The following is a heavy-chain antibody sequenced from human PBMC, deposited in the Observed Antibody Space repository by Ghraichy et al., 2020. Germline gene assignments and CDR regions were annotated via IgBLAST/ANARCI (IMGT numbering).Heavy chain of an antibody. CDR3: SRSSLAVAGPGVYYYYYYMDV. CDR2: IYYSGST. CDR1: GGSISSYY. V-gene: IGHV4-59*01. D-gene: IGHD6-19*01. J-gene: IGHJ6*03. Sequence: SETLSLTCTVSGGSISSYYWSWIRQPPGKGLEWIGYIYYSGSTNYNPSLRSRVTISVDTSKNQFSLKLSFVTAADTAVYYCSRSSLAVAGPGVYYYYYYMDVWGKVTPVTVSS.